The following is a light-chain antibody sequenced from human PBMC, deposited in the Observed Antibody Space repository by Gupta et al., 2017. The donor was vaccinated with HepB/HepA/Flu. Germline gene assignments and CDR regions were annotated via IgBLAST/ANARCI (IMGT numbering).Light chain of an antibody. CDR2: KVS. V-gene: IGKV1-5*03. CDR1: QNINSW. CDR3: QQYNTYSMT. J-gene: IGKJ1*01. Sequence: DIQMTQTPSTLSLSVGDRVTITCRASQNINSWLAWYQQKPGKAPKLLISKVSNLESGVPSRFSGSGFGTEFTLTISSVQPDDFATYYCQQYNTYSMTFGQGTRVEI.